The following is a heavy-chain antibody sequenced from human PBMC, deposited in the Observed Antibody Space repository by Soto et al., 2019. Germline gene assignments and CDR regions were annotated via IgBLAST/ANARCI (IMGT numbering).Heavy chain of an antibody. CDR1: GYTFTGYY. V-gene: IGHV1-2*02. Sequence: AASVKVSCKASGYTFTGYYMHWVRQAPGQGLEWMGWINPNSGGTNYAQKFQGRVTMTRDTSISTAYMELSRLRSDDTAVYYCAVGYSYGPYYFDYWGQGTLVTVSS. J-gene: IGHJ4*02. CDR2: INPNSGGT. D-gene: IGHD5-18*01. CDR3: AVGYSYGPYYFDY.